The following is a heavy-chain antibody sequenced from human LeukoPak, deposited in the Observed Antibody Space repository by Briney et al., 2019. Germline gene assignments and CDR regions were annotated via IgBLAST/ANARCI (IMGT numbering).Heavy chain of an antibody. CDR2: ISSSTSYI. V-gene: IGHV3-21*01. D-gene: IGHD4-17*01. CDR1: GFTFSRYS. J-gene: IGHJ5*02. CDR3: ARDSYGTFDP. Sequence: KPEGSLRPSCAASGFTFSRYSMNWVRQAPGKGLEWVSFISSSTSYIYYADSVKGRFTISRDNATNSLYLQMNSLRDEDTAVYYCARDSYGTFDPWGQGTLVTVFS.